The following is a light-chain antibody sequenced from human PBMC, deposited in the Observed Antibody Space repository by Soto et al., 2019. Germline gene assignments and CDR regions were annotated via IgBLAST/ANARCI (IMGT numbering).Light chain of an antibody. J-gene: IGKJ1*01. V-gene: IGKV1-39*01. CDR2: AAS. Sequence: DIQMTQSPSSLSASVRDRVTITCRASQSISSYLNWYQQKPGKAPKLLIYAASILQSGVPSRFSGSGSGTDFTLTISSLQPEDFATYYCQQSDSTPPTFGQGTKVETK. CDR3: QQSDSTPPT. CDR1: QSISSY.